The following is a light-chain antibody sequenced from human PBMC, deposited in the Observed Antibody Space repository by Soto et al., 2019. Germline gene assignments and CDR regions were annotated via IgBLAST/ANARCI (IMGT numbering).Light chain of an antibody. J-gene: IGKJ3*01. Sequence: DIQLTQSPSFLSASVGDRVTITCRASQGISSYLAWYQHKPGKAPKLLIYAASTLQSGFPSRFSGSGSGTEFTLTISSLQTDDFATYYCQQLNSYPIFGPGTKVAIK. CDR1: QGISSY. CDR2: AAS. CDR3: QQLNSYPI. V-gene: IGKV1-9*01.